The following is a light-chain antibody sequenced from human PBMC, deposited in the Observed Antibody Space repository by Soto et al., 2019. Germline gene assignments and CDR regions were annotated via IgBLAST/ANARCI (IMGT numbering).Light chain of an antibody. CDR2: GAS. V-gene: IGKV3-20*01. Sequence: NGLTKALGTLALSQLERSTLSGSPSQSVSNNYLAWYQQKPGQAPRLLTYGASNRATGIPDRFSGSGSGTDFTLTISRLEPEDFAVYYCQQYGSSPRTFGEGAKVDI. J-gene: IGKJ1*01. CDR3: QQYGSSPRT. CDR1: QSVSNNY.